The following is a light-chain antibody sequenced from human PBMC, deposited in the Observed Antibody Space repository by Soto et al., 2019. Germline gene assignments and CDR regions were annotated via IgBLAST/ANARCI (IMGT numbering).Light chain of an antibody. J-gene: IGKJ2*01. CDR3: QQSYSTPRT. CDR1: QSISSS. CDR2: VTS. Sequence: DIQMTQSPSSLSASVGDRVTITCRASQSISSSLNWYQQRPGRAPTLLIYVTSSLQSGVPSRFSGSGSGTEFTLTISNLQPEDFATYYCQQSYSTPRTFGQGTKLEI. V-gene: IGKV1-39*01.